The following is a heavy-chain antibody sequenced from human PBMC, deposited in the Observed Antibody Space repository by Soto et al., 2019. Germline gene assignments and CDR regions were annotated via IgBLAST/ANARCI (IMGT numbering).Heavy chain of an antibody. Sequence: QVQLVESGGGVVQPGRSLRLSCAASGFTFSSYGMHWVRQAPGKGLEWVAVISYDGSNKYYADSVKGRFTISRDNSKNTLYLKMNSLRAEDTAVYYCAKDDDGSTNYGMDVWGQGTTVTVSS. CDR2: ISYDGSNK. CDR3: AKDDDGSTNYGMDV. J-gene: IGHJ6*02. D-gene: IGHD2-2*01. CDR1: GFTFSSYG. V-gene: IGHV3-30*18.